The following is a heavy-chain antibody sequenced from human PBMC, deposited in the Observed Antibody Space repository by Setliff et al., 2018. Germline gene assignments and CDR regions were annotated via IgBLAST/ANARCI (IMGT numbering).Heavy chain of an antibody. CDR1: GFTFSSYG. CDR2: IRYDGSNK. CDR3: AREIWDFYDDSWSGSSDY. V-gene: IGHV3-30*02. D-gene: IGHD3-3*01. Sequence: LRLSCAASGFTFSSYGMHWVRQAPGKGLEWVAFIRYDGSNKYYADSVKGRFTISRDNSKNTLYLQMNSLRAEDTAMYYCAREIWDFYDDSWSGSSDYWGQGTLVTVSS. J-gene: IGHJ4*02.